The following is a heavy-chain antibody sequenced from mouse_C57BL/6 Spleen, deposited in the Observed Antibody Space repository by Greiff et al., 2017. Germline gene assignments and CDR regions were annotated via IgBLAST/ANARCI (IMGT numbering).Heavy chain of an antibody. Sequence: VQLQQSGAELVRPGASVTLSCKASGYTFTDYEMHWVKQTPVHGLEWIGAIDPETGGTAYNQKFKGKAILTADKSSSTAYMELRSLTSEDSAVYYCSYGNYVGYAMDDWGQGTSVTVSS. CDR2: IDPETGGT. J-gene: IGHJ4*01. V-gene: IGHV1-15*01. D-gene: IGHD2-1*01. CDR1: GYTFTDYE. CDR3: SYGNYVGYAMDD.